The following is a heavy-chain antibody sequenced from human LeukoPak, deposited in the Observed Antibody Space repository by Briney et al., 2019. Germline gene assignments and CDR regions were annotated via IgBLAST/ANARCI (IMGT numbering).Heavy chain of an antibody. CDR3: AKDQAGAILYFDY. D-gene: IGHD1-26*01. CDR1: GFTFGTYT. J-gene: IGHJ4*02. V-gene: IGHV3-21*01. CDR2: ISSRSSYI. Sequence: PGGSLRLSCAASGFTFGTYTMNWVRQAPGKGLEWVSSISSRSSYIYYADSVKGRFTISRDNSKNTLYLQMSSLRAEDTALYYCAKDQAGAILYFDYWGQGTLVSASS.